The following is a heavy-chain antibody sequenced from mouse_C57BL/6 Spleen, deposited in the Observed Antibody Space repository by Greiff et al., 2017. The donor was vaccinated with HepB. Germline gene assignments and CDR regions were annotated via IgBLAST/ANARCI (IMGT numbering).Heavy chain of an antibody. CDR3: ARDYYGRPAWFAY. D-gene: IGHD1-1*01. CDR2: ISDGGSYT. Sequence: EVQLVESGGGLVKPGGSLKLSCAASGFTFSSYAMSWVRQTPEKRLEWVATISDGGSYTYYPDNVKGRFTISRDNAKNNLYLQMSHLKSEDTAMYYCARDYYGRPAWFAYWGQGTLVTVSA. V-gene: IGHV5-4*01. CDR1: GFTFSSYA. J-gene: IGHJ3*01.